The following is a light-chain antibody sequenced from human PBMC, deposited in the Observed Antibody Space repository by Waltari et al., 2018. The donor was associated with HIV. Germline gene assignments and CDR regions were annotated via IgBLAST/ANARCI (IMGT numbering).Light chain of an antibody. Sequence: QSVLTQPPSVSGAPGQTVTISCTGTTSNIGPDSGVHWYQQSPGRGPRLLSYGDNNRPSGVPGRFSGAKSGTSAALTITGLQAEEEAHYYCQSYDNSLGGPWGFGGGTSLTVL. CDR1: TSNIGPDSG. CDR3: QSYDNSLGGPWG. J-gene: IGLJ3*02. CDR2: GDN. V-gene: IGLV1-40*01.